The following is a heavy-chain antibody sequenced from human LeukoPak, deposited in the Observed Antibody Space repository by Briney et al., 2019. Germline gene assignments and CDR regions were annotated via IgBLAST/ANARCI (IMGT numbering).Heavy chain of an antibody. V-gene: IGHV1-24*01. Sequence: ASVKVSCEVSGYTLTELSMHWVRQAPGKGLEWMGGFDPEDGETIYAQKFQGRVTMTEDTSTDTAYMELSSLRSEDTAVYYCATDGNDYGDYRPFDYWGQGTLVTASS. CDR1: GYTLTELS. J-gene: IGHJ4*02. CDR2: FDPEDGET. D-gene: IGHD4-17*01. CDR3: ATDGNDYGDYRPFDY.